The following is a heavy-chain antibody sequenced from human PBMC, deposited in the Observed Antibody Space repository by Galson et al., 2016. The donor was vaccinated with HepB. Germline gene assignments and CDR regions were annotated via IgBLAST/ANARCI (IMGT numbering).Heavy chain of an antibody. CDR3: ARLRLVYYDFWGGYPHGKSNFYYYGMDV. V-gene: IGHV2-70*17. CDR1: GFSLTTSGTS. Sequence: PALVKPTQTLTLTCTVSGFSLTTSGTSVTWIRQPPGQALEWLARIDWDNDKFHTTSLETRLAISRDTSKDQVVLTMSNVDPVDTATYYCARLRLVYYDFWGGYPHGKSNFYYYGMDVWGQGTTVTVSS. D-gene: IGHD3-3*01. CDR2: IDWDNDK. J-gene: IGHJ6*02.